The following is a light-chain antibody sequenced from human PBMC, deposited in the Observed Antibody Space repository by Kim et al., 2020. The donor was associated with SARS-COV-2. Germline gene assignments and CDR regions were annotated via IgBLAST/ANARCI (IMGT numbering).Light chain of an antibody. J-gene: IGLJ1*01. V-gene: IGLV2-14*03. CDR3: NSYTSSTTLFV. CDR1: SSDVVGYNY. Sequence: QSITIACTGTSSDVVGYNYVSWYQQHPGKAPKFIIYDVSSRPSGISDRFSGSKSGNTASLTISGLQVEDEADYYCNSYTSSTTLFVFGTGTKVTVL. CDR2: DVS.